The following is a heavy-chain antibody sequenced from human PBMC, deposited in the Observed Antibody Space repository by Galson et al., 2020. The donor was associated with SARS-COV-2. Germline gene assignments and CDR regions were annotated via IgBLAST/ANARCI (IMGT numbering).Heavy chain of an antibody. V-gene: IGHV4-31*02. CDR2: IFYSGST. CDR3: ARGYRTSFFDF. CDR1: YGSITSGGYY. Sequence: SQTLSLTCTVSYGSITSGGYYWSWIRQHPGKGLEWIGYIFYSGSTFYNPSLKSRISISVDTSKDEFSLKLSAVTSADTAVYYCARGYRTSFFDFWGQGTLVNVSS. J-gene: IGHJ4*02. D-gene: IGHD6-6*01.